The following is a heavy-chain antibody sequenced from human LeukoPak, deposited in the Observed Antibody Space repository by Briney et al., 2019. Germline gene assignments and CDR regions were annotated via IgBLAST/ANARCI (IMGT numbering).Heavy chain of an antibody. D-gene: IGHD6-6*01. CDR3: ARWYSSSSYYYYYYMDV. V-gene: IGHV4-59*08. Sequence: SETLSLTCTVSGGPISSYYWSWIRQPPGKGLEWIGYIYYSGSTNYNPSLKSRVTISVDTSKNQFSLKLSSVTAADTAVYYCARWYSSSSYYYYYYMDVWGKGTTVTVSS. CDR2: IYYSGST. CDR1: GGPISSYY. J-gene: IGHJ6*03.